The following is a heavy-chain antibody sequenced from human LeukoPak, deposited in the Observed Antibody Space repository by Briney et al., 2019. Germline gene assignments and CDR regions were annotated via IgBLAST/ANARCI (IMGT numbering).Heavy chain of an antibody. CDR3: ARIRAPSSFGQRESDY. J-gene: IGHJ4*02. V-gene: IGHV7-4-1*02. D-gene: IGHD3-3*02. CDR2: INTNTRNP. Sequence: GASVKVSCKASGYIFTNNAMNWVRQAPGQGLEWMGWINTNTRNPTYAQGFTGRFVFSLDTSVSTAYLQISSLKAEDTAVYYCARIRAPSSFGQRESDYWGQGTLVTASS. CDR1: GYIFTNNA.